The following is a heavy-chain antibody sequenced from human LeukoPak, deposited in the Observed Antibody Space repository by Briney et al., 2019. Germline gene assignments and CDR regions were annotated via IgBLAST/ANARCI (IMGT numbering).Heavy chain of an antibody. V-gene: IGHV3-48*03. D-gene: IGHD5-18*01. CDR1: GFTFSSYE. CDR2: ISSSGSTI. Sequence: GGSLRLSCAASGFTFSSYEMNWVRQAPGKGLEWVSYISSSGSTIYYADSVKSRFTISRDNAKNSLYLQMNSLRAEDTAVYYCASSDLSSGYSYGLDYWGQGTLVTVSS. J-gene: IGHJ4*02. CDR3: ASSDLSSGYSYGLDY.